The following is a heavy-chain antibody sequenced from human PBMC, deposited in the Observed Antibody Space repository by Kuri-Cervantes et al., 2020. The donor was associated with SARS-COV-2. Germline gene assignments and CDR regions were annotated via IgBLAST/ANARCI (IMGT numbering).Heavy chain of an antibody. J-gene: IGHJ3*02. CDR1: GFTFSSYW. V-gene: IGHV3-7*04. D-gene: IGHD6-19*01. CDR3: ARIPGYSSGWLAFDI. Sequence: GGSLRLSCAASGFTFSSYWMSWVRQAPGKGLEWVANIKQDGSEKYYVDSVKGRFTISRDNAMNSLYLQMNSLRAEDTAVYYCARIPGYSSGWLAFDIWGQGTMVTVSS. CDR2: IKQDGSEK.